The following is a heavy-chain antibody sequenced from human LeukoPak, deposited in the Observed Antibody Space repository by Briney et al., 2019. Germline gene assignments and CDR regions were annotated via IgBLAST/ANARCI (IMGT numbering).Heavy chain of an antibody. Sequence: GESLKISCKGSGYSFGSFYIGWVRQLPGKGLEWMGIIYPGDSDTRYSPSFQGQVTISADKSISTAYLQWSSLKASDTAKYYCARREGDKTWFDPWGQGTLVTVSS. V-gene: IGHV5-51*01. CDR3: ARREGDKTWFDP. J-gene: IGHJ5*02. CDR2: IYPGDSDT. CDR1: GYSFGSFY. D-gene: IGHD3-10*01.